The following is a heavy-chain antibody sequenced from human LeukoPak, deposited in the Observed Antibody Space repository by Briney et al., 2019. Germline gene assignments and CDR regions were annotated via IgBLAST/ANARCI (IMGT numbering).Heavy chain of an antibody. CDR2: ISGSGATS. CDR1: GFTFSSYA. CDR3: AKDTGYYGSGGYFDY. V-gene: IGHV3-23*01. J-gene: IGHJ4*02. Sequence: GGSLRLSCAASGFTFSSYAMSWVRQAPGKGLEWVSAISGSGATSYYADSVKGRFTISRDSSKNTLYLQMDSLRAKDTAVYFCAKDTGYYGSGGYFDYWGQGTLVTVSS. D-gene: IGHD3-10*01.